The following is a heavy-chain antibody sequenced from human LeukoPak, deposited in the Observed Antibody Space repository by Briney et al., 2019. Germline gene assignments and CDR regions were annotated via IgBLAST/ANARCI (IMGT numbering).Heavy chain of an antibody. CDR3: ARGGTFDY. J-gene: IGHJ4*02. CDR1: GFSVSNNY. Sequence: GGSLRLSCAASGFSVSNNYMSWVRQAPGKGLEWVSVIYSGGSIYYADSVKGRFTISRDNSKNALYHQMNSLRAEDTAVYYCARGGTFDYWGQGTLVTVSS. CDR2: IYSGGSI. V-gene: IGHV3-66*01.